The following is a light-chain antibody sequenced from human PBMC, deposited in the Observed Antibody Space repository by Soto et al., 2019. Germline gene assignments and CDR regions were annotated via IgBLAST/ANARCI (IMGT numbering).Light chain of an antibody. V-gene: IGKV3-20*01. CDR3: QQYGSSPPNT. J-gene: IGKJ5*01. CDR2: GAS. Sequence: EIVLPQSPGTLSLSPGERATLSCRAIQSVSSNCFAWYQQKPGQAPRRLIYGASSRATGIPDRFSGSGSGTDFTLTISSLEPEDFAVYYCQQYGSSPPNTFGQGTRLEIK. CDR1: QSVSSNC.